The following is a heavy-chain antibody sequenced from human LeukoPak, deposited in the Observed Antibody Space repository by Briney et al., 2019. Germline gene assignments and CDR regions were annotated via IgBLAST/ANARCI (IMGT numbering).Heavy chain of an antibody. CDR2: INHSGST. V-gene: IGHV4-34*01. CDR1: GGSFSGYY. CDR3: ARGTPGRG. J-gene: IGHJ4*02. Sequence: KTSETLSLTCAVYGGSFSGYYWSWIRQPPGKGLEWIGEINHSGSTNYNPSLKSRVTISVDTSKNQFSLKLSSVTAADTAVYYCARGTPGRGWGQGTLVTVSS.